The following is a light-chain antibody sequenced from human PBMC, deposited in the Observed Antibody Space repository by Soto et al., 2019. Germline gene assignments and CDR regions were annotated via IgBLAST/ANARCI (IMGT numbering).Light chain of an antibody. CDR3: QQYGSSLIS. CDR1: QSVSSSY. Sequence: EGVLTQSPGTLSLSPGERATLSCRASQSVSSSYLAWYQQKPGQAPRLLIYGASTRATGIPDRFSASGSGTDFTLTISGLEPEDFALYYCQQYGSSLISFGQGTRLEIK. V-gene: IGKV3-20*01. J-gene: IGKJ5*01. CDR2: GAS.